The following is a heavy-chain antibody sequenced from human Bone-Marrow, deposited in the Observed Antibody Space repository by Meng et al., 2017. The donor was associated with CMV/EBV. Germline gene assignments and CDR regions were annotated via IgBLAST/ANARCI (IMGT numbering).Heavy chain of an antibody. Sequence: SVKVSCKASGGTFSSYAISWVRQAPGQGLEWMGGIIPIFGTANYAQKFQGRVTITTDESTSTAYMELSSLRSEDTAVYYCARGGGVGAPNNDAFDIWGQGTMVTVSS. CDR3: ARGGGVGAPNNDAFDI. CDR1: GGTFSSYA. D-gene: IGHD1-26*01. CDR2: IIPIFGTA. V-gene: IGHV1-69*05. J-gene: IGHJ3*02.